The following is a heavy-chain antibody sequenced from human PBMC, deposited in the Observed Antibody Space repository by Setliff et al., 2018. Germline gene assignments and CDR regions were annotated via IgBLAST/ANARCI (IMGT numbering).Heavy chain of an antibody. D-gene: IGHD3-10*01. J-gene: IGHJ3*02. CDR1: GGSFTDHF. CDR3: ARVPHIWFGELVTFDGAFDI. Sequence: PSETLSLTCAVYGGSFTDHFWSWIRQPPGKGLEWIGEINHSGSTNYNPSLKSRVSISVDASKNQFSLKLTSVTAVDTAVYFCARVPHIWFGELVTFDGAFDIWGQGTMVTVSS. V-gene: IGHV4-34*01. CDR2: INHSGST.